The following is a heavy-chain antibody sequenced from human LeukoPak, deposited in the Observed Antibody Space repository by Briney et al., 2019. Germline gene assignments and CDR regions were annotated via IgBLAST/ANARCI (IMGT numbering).Heavy chain of an antibody. D-gene: IGHD2-15*01. CDR3: ARSGWFSADDY. CDR2: TDPSDSYT. Sequence: GESLKISCKGSGYSFTSYWIGWVRQMPGKGLEWMGRTDPSDSYTNYGPSFQGHVTISADKSISTAYLQWSSLKASDTAMYYCARSGWFSADDYWGQGTLVTVSS. V-gene: IGHV5-10-1*01. J-gene: IGHJ4*02. CDR1: GYSFTSYW.